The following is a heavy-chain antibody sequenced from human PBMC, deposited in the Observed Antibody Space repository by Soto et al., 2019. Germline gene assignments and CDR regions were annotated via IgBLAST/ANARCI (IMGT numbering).Heavy chain of an antibody. CDR1: GFSFRSYA. Sequence: EVQLLESGGGLVQPGGSLSLSCAASGFSFRSYAMSWVRQAPGQGPEWVSGTSGSGGATYYADSVKGRFTISRDNSENTLYLQMNSLRVEDTAVYYCAKDLGPPVRSHYPYWYFDLWGRGTLVTVSS. D-gene: IGHD3-10*01. V-gene: IGHV3-23*01. CDR2: TSGSGGAT. CDR3: AKDLGPPVRSHYPYWYFDL. J-gene: IGHJ2*01.